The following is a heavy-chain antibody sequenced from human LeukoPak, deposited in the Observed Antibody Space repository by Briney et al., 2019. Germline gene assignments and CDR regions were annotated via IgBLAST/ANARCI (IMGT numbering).Heavy chain of an antibody. J-gene: IGHJ4*02. CDR2: MNPNSGNT. CDR3: AKPGDSTFRLREGHWVY. Sequence: ASVKVSCKASGYTFTSYDINWVRQATGQGLEWMGWMNPNSGNTGYAQKFQGRVTMTRNTSISTAYMELSSLRAEDTAVYYCAKPGDSTFRLREGHWVYWGQGTLVTVSS. V-gene: IGHV1-8*01. D-gene: IGHD3-16*01. CDR1: GYTFTSYD.